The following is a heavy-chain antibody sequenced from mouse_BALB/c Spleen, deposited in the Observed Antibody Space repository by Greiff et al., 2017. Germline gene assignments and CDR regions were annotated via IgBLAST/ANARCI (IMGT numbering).Heavy chain of an antibody. Sequence: VQLKESGGGLVQPGGSLKLSCAASGFTFSSYTMSWVRQTPEKRLEWIAYISNGGGSTYYPDTVKGRSTISRDNAKNTLYLQMSSLKSEDTAMYYCARHPGSSCLYYFDYWGQGTTLTVSS. CDR1: GFTFSSYT. D-gene: IGHD1-1*01. CDR2: ISNGGGST. J-gene: IGHJ2*01. CDR3: ARHPGSSCLYYFDY. V-gene: IGHV5-12-2*01.